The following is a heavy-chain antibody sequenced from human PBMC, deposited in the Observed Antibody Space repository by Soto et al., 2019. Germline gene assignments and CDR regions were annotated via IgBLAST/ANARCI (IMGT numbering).Heavy chain of an antibody. CDR1: GFTFSSYA. Sequence: PGGSLRLSCGASGFTFSSYAMHWVRQAPGKGLEWVAVISYDGSNKYYADSVKGRFTISRDNSKNTLYLQMNSLRAEDTAVYYCAREKLPHAYDSSGYDYWGQGTLVTVSS. CDR3: AREKLPHAYDSSGYDY. D-gene: IGHD3-22*01. CDR2: ISYDGSNK. J-gene: IGHJ4*02. V-gene: IGHV3-30-3*01.